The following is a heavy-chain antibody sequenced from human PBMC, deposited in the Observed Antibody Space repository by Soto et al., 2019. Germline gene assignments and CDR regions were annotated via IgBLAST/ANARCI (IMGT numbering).Heavy chain of an antibody. CDR1: GGSISSYY. V-gene: IGHV4-4*07. D-gene: IGHD3-16*01. J-gene: IGHJ5*02. CDR2: SYTSGST. Sequence: SVTLSLTCTVSGGSISSYYWSWIRQPAWKGLECIGRSYTSGSTNYKPSLKSGVTMSVDTSKKQFSLKLSSVTAADTAVYYCARMGGVMRAEDWFDPWGQGTMVTVSS. CDR3: ARMGGVMRAEDWFDP.